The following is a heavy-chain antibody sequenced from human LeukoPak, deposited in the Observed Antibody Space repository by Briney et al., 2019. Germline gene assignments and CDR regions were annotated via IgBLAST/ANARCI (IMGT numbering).Heavy chain of an antibody. J-gene: IGHJ4*02. D-gene: IGHD3-22*01. Sequence: TSETLSLTCTVSGGSISGYYWSWFRQPPGKGLEWFGWVHNSGSTENNPSLKSRVTMSVDTSKNQISLRLYSVTAADTAVYYCVREGYDSSGYYLDSWGQGTLVTVSS. CDR3: VREGYDSSGYYLDS. CDR1: GGSISGYY. CDR2: VHNSGST. V-gene: IGHV4-59*01.